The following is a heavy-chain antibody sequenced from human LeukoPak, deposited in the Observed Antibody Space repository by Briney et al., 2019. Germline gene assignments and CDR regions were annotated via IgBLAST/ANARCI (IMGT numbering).Heavy chain of an antibody. Sequence: GRSLRLSCAASGFTFSSYGMHWVRQAPGKGLEWVAVIWYDGSNKYYADSVKGRFTISRDNSKNTLYLQMNSLRAEDTAVYYCARDRGLDFWSGYTRSGGMDVWGQGTTVTVSS. J-gene: IGHJ6*02. CDR1: GFTFSSYG. CDR2: IWYDGSNK. D-gene: IGHD3-3*01. V-gene: IGHV3-33*01. CDR3: ARDRGLDFWSGYTRSGGMDV.